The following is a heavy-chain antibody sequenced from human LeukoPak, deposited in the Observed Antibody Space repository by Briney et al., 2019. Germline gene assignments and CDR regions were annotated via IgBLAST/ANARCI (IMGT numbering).Heavy chain of an antibody. CDR2: SNPNSGGT. D-gene: IGHD5-12*01. CDR3: AREGSGYDSDY. CDR1: GYTFTGYC. V-gene: IGHV1-2*02. J-gene: IGHJ4*02. Sequence: ASVKVSCTASGYTFTGYCMHWVRQAHGQGLEWMGWSNPNSGGTNYAQKFQGRVTMTRDTSISTAYTELSRLRSDDTAVYYCAREGSGYDSDYWGQGTLVTVSS.